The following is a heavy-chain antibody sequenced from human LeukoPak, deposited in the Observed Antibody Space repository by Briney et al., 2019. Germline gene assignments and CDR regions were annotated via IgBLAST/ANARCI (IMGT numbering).Heavy chain of an antibody. Sequence: SETLSLTCTVSGVSISSYYWSWIRQPPGKGLEWIGSIYTTGDTRYNPSLKSRVAISVDTSKNQFSLKLSSVTAADTAVYYCARATPVGGVRFDYWGQGTLVTVSS. CDR2: IYTTGDT. V-gene: IGHV4-4*09. CDR3: ARATPVGGVRFDY. D-gene: IGHD3-16*01. J-gene: IGHJ4*02. CDR1: GVSISSYY.